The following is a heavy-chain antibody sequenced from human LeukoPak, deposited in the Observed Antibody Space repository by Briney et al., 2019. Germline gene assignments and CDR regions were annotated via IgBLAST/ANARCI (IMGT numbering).Heavy chain of an antibody. Sequence: SETLSLTCAVYGGSFSGYYWSWIRQPPGKGLEWIGEINHSGSTNYNPSLKSRVTILVDTSRNHFSVKLSSVTAADTAVYYCARPQNYYGSGDYWSQGTLVTVSS. J-gene: IGHJ4*02. V-gene: IGHV4-34*01. CDR1: GGSFSGYY. CDR2: INHSGST. CDR3: ARPQNYYGSGDY. D-gene: IGHD3-10*01.